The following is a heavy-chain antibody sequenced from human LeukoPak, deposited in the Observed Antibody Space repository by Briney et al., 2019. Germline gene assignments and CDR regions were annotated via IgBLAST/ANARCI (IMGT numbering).Heavy chain of an antibody. D-gene: IGHD5-12*01. V-gene: IGHV5-51*01. J-gene: IGHJ5*02. CDR3: ARLSSRGYEISWWFDP. Sequence: GESLKISCKVSGYILTNNWIGWVRQVPGKGLEWMGIIYPFDSDVRYSPSFQGQVTISADKSINTAYLQWSSLKASDTAIYYCARLSSRGYEISWWFDPWGQGTLVTVSS. CDR2: IYPFDSDV. CDR1: GYILTNNW.